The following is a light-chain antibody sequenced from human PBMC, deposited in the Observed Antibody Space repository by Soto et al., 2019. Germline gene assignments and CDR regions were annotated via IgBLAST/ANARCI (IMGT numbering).Light chain of an antibody. CDR1: QSVSSY. CDR3: QQRSNCPLT. CDR2: DAS. V-gene: IGKV3-11*01. J-gene: IGKJ4*02. Sequence: EIVLTQSPATLSLSPGERATLSCRASQSVSSYLAWYQQKPGQAPRLLIYDASNRATGIPARFGASGSGTDFTLTISSLEPEDFAVYYCQQRSNCPLTFGGGTKVDIK.